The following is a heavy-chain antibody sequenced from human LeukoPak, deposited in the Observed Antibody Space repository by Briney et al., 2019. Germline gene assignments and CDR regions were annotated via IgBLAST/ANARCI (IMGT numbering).Heavy chain of an antibody. J-gene: IGHJ4*02. V-gene: IGHV4-34*01. D-gene: IGHD6-13*01. CDR3: ARWPSTWSFDY. CDR1: GGSFSGYY. Sequence: SETLSLTCAVYGGSFSGYYWSWIRQPPGKGLEWIGEINHSGSTNYNPSLKSRVTISVDTSKNQFSLKLSSVTAADTAVYYCARWPSTWSFDYWGQGTLVTVPS. CDR2: INHSGST.